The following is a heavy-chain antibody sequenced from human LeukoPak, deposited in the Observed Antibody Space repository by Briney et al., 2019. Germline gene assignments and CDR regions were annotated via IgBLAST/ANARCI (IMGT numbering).Heavy chain of an antibody. J-gene: IGHJ4*02. CDR1: GFTFSSYS. CDR3: ARGGPDMVGKYYYDSSGYYFDY. V-gene: IGHV3-21*01. D-gene: IGHD3-22*01. Sequence: PGGSLRLSCAASGFTFSSYSMNWVRQAPGKGLEWVSSISSSSSYIYYGDSVKGRFTISRDNSNNTLYLQMNSLRAEDTAVYYCARGGPDMVGKYYYDSSGYYFDYWGQGTLVTDSS. CDR2: ISSSSSYI.